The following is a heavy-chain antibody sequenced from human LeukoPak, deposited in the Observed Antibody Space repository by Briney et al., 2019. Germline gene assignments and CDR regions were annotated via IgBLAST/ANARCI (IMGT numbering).Heavy chain of an antibody. CDR1: GGSISSSSYY. CDR3: ARGLGPRVDY. V-gene: IGHV4-39*07. CDR2: INHSGST. Sequence: KPSETLSLTCTVSGGSISSSSYYWGWIRQPPGKGLEWIGEINHSGSTNYNPSLKSRVTISVDTSKNQFSLKLSSVTAADTAVYYCARGLGPRVDYWGQGTLVTVSS. D-gene: IGHD1-14*01. J-gene: IGHJ4*02.